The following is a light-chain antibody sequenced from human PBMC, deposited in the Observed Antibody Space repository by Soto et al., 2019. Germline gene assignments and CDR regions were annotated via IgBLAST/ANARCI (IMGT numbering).Light chain of an antibody. J-gene: IGKJ1*01. CDR1: QSLSGW. CDR3: QQYDPYSPWT. Sequence: DILMTQSPSTLSASVGDRVTITCRASQSLSGWLAWYQQKPGNVPKLLIYDAYNLESGVPSRFSGSGSGTEFTLTISSLQPEDFATYYCQQYDPYSPWTFGQGTKVDIK. CDR2: DAY. V-gene: IGKV1-5*01.